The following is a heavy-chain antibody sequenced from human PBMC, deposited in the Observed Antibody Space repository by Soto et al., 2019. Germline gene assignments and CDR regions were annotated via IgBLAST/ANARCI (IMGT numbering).Heavy chain of an antibody. CDR3: SHTLWNNYFDY. CDR2: IYWDDDE. D-gene: IGHD1-1*01. J-gene: IGHJ4*02. Sequence: QITLKESGPTLVKPTQTLTLTCTFSEFSLSTSGVGLGWIRQPQGKALEWLAVIYWDDDERYSPSLRSRLTITKDTSRNQAVLTMTNTDPVETATYICSHTLWNNYFDYWGQGTPVTVSS. CDR1: EFSLSTSGVG. V-gene: IGHV2-5*02.